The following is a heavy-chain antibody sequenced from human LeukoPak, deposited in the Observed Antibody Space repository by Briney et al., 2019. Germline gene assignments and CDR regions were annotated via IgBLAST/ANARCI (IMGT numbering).Heavy chain of an antibody. CDR1: GGTFSSYA. J-gene: IGHJ5*02. V-gene: IGHV1-69*13. Sequence: ASVKVSCKASGGTFSSYAISWGRQAPGQGLEWMGGIIPIFGTANYAQKFQGRVTITADESTSTAYMELSSLRSEDTAVYYCARDYGDNNWFDPWGQGTLVTVSS. D-gene: IGHD4-17*01. CDR3: ARDYGDNNWFDP. CDR2: IIPIFGTA.